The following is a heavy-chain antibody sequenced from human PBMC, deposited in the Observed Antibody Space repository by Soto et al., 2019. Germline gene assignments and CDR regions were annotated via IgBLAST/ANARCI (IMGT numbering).Heavy chain of an antibody. D-gene: IGHD1-1*01. J-gene: IGHJ5*02. CDR1: GYSFTSYW. CDR2: IYPGDSDT. V-gene: IGHV5-51*01. Sequence: GESLKIPCKGSGYSFTSYWIGWVRKMPGKRLEWMGIIYPGDSDTRYSPSFQGQVTISADNSISTAYLQWSSLKASDTAMYYCARRSWNGNGFDPWGQGTLGTVSS. CDR3: ARRSWNGNGFDP.